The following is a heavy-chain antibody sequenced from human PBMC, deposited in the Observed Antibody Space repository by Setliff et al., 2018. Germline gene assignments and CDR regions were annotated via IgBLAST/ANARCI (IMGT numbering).Heavy chain of an antibody. Sequence: PSETLSLTCAAYGGSFSGYYWSWIRQPPGKGLEWIGEINHSGSTNYNPSLKSRVTISVDTSKNQFSLKVNSVTAADTAVYYCARGPCSSTSCYAAYWGQGTLVTVSS. CDR1: GGSFSGYY. CDR2: INHSGST. J-gene: IGHJ4*02. D-gene: IGHD2-2*01. V-gene: IGHV4-34*01. CDR3: ARGPCSSTSCYAAY.